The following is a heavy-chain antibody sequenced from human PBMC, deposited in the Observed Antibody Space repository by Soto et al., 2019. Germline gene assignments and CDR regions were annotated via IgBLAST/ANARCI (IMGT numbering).Heavy chain of an antibody. CDR3: AHRPSGWYLFDY. CDR2: IYWNDDK. CDR1: GFSLSTSGLG. D-gene: IGHD6-19*01. J-gene: IGHJ4*02. V-gene: IGHV2-5*01. Sequence: QITLKESGPTLVRPTQTLTLTCTFSGFSLSTSGLGVGWIRQPPGKALEWLALIYWNDDKRYSPSLKARLTITQDPSKNQVVLTMTNMDPVDTATYYCAHRPSGWYLFDYWGQGTLVTVSS.